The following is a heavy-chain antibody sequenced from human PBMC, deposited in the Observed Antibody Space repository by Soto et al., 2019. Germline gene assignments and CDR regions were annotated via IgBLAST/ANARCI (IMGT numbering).Heavy chain of an antibody. Sequence: ASVKVSCKASGYDFSSYAMHWVRQAPGQRLEWMGWINIGSGNTEYSQNFQDRITITRDTSSSTVYMELNSLKSEDTAVYYCASDGGDCVYRLIYYHYIGLDVWGRG. V-gene: IGHV1-3*04. J-gene: IGHJ6*02. CDR3: ASDGGDCVYRLIYYHYIGLDV. D-gene: IGHD2-21*02. CDR2: INIGSGNT. CDR1: GYDFSSYA.